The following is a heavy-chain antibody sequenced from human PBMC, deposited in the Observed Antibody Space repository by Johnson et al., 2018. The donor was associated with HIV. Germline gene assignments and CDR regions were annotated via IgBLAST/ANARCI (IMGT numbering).Heavy chain of an antibody. Sequence: VQLVESGGGLVQPGGSLRLSCAASGFTVSSNYMSWVRQGPGKGLEWVSVIYSGGSTYYAASVKGRFTISRDNSKNTLYLQMNSLRPEDTAVYYCAKDLPSGWDGGDAFDIWGQGTM. CDR3: AKDLPSGWDGGDAFDI. D-gene: IGHD6-19*01. CDR1: GFTVSSNY. V-gene: IGHV3-66*02. CDR2: IYSGGST. J-gene: IGHJ3*02.